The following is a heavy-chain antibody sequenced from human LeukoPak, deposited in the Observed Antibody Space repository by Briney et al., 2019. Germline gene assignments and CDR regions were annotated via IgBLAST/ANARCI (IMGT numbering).Heavy chain of an antibody. Sequence: GGSLRLSCAVSGFTVSSIYMSWVRQAPGKGLEWVSFIYSGGSTYYADSVKGRFTISRDNSKNTLYLQMNSLRAEDTAVYYCAREEPPSYGMDVWGQGTTVTVSS. J-gene: IGHJ6*02. CDR3: AREEPPSYGMDV. D-gene: IGHD1-14*01. CDR1: GFTVSSIY. CDR2: IYSGGST. V-gene: IGHV3-53*01.